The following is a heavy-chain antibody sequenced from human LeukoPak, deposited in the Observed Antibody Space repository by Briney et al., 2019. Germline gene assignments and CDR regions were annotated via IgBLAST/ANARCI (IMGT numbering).Heavy chain of an antibody. CDR1: GGSISSYY. CDR3: ARKGLTGGLDY. D-gene: IGHD2-8*02. J-gene: IGHJ4*02. V-gene: IGHV4-59*01. Sequence: SETLSLTCTVSGGSISSYYWSWIRQPPGKGLERIGYIYYSGSTNYSPSLKSRVTISVDTSKNQFSLKLSSVTAADTAVYYCARKGLTGGLDYWGQGTLVTVSS. CDR2: IYYSGST.